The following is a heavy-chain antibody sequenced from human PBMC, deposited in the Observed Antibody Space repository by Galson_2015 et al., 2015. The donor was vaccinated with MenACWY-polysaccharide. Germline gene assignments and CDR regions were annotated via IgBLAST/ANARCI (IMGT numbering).Heavy chain of an antibody. D-gene: IGHD3-16*01. CDR1: GGSVSTDTDY. CDR2: IYYSGST. CDR3: ARAPRPDKTFGYFDY. J-gene: IGHJ4*02. Sequence: LTCTVSGGSVSTDTDYWSWLRQPPGKGLEWVGWIYYSGSTKYTPSLESRVTISLDASKNQLSLRLSSVTAADTAVYYCARAPRPDKTFGYFDYWGQGILVTVST. V-gene: IGHV4-61*01.